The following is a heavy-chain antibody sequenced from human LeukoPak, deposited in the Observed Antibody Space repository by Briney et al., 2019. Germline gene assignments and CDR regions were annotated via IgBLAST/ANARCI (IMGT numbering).Heavy chain of an antibody. Sequence: GGSLRLSCAASGFTFDDYTMHWVRQAPGKGLEWVSLISWDGGSTYYADSVKGRFTISRDNGKNSLYLQMNSLRTEDTALYYCAKGVPFKTNYYYYGMDVWGQGTTVTVSS. V-gene: IGHV3-43*01. D-gene: IGHD1-1*01. J-gene: IGHJ6*02. CDR3: AKGVPFKTNYYYYGMDV. CDR2: ISWDGGST. CDR1: GFTFDDYT.